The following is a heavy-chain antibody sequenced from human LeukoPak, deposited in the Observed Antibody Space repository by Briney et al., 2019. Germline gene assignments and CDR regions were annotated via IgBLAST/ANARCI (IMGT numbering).Heavy chain of an antibody. CDR2: ISAYNGNT. V-gene: IGHV1-18*01. D-gene: IGHD5-24*01. CDR1: GGTFSSYA. Sequence: ASVKVSCKASGGTFSSYAISWVRQAPGQGLEWMGWISAYNGNTNYAQKLQGRVTMTTDTSTSTAYMELRSLRSDDTAVYYCARVGDGYKNNWFDPWGQGTLVTVSS. J-gene: IGHJ5*02. CDR3: ARVGDGYKNNWFDP.